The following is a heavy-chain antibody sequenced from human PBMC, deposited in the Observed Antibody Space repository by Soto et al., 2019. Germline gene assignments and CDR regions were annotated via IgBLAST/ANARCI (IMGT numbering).Heavy chain of an antibody. D-gene: IGHD5-12*01. CDR3: ARSGYDFGWHYYYYGMDV. Sequence: SQTLSLTCAISGDSVSSNSAAWNWIRQSPSRGLEWLGRTYYRSKWYNDYAVSVKSRITINPDTSKNQFSLQLNSVTPEDTAVYYCARSGYDFGWHYYYYGMDVWGQGTTVTVSS. V-gene: IGHV6-1*01. CDR2: TYYRSKWYN. J-gene: IGHJ6*02. CDR1: GDSVSSNSAA.